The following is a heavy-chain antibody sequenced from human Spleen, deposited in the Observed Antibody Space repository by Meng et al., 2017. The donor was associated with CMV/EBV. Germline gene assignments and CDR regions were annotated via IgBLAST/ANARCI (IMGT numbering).Heavy chain of an antibody. Sequence: GGSLRLSCAASGFTFSSYSMNWVRQAPGKGLEWVSSISSSSYIYYADSVKGRFTISRDNAKNSLYLQMNSLRAEDTAVYYCARDRSYDSSGYYLPDAFDIWGQGTMVTVSS. J-gene: IGHJ3*02. D-gene: IGHD3-22*01. CDR1: GFTFSSYS. CDR2: ISSSSYI. CDR3: ARDRSYDSSGYYLPDAFDI. V-gene: IGHV3-21*01.